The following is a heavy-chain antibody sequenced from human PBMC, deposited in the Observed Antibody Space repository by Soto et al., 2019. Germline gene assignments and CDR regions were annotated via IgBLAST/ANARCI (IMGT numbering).Heavy chain of an antibody. V-gene: IGHV5-51*01. Sequence: PGESLKISCKGSGYSFTSYWIGWVRQMPGKGLEWMGIIYPGDSDTRYSPSFQGQVTISADKSISTAYLQWSSLKASDTAMYYCARGNTMIVVVTPLGFDYWGQGTLVTVSS. J-gene: IGHJ4*02. D-gene: IGHD3-22*01. CDR1: GYSFTSYW. CDR3: ARGNTMIVVVTPLGFDY. CDR2: IYPGDSDT.